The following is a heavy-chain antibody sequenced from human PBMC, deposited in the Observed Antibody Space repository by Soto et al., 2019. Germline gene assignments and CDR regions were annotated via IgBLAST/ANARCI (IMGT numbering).Heavy chain of an antibody. CDR2: IYYSGTT. V-gene: IGHV4-31*03. CDR1: GGSISSGGYY. Sequence: QVQLQESGPGLVKPSQTLSLTCTVSGGSISSGGYYWSWIRQHPGKGLEWIGYIYYSGTTYYNPSRRSRVTISVDTSKNQFSLKLSSETAAETAVYYCAREGATPPYGMDVWGQGTTVTVSS. J-gene: IGHJ6*02. D-gene: IGHD2-15*01. CDR3: AREGATPPYGMDV.